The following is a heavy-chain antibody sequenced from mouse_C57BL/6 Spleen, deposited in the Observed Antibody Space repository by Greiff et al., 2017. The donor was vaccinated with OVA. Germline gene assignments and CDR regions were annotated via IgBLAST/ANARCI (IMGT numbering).Heavy chain of an antibody. CDR1: GYTFTSYW. CDR3: ARKGSSYRYFDV. CDR2: IYPSDSET. V-gene: IGHV1-61*01. J-gene: IGHJ1*03. D-gene: IGHD1-1*01. Sequence: VQLQQSGAELVRPGSSVKLSCKASGYTFTSYWMDWVKQRPGQGLEWIGNIYPSDSETHYNQKFKDKATLTVDKSSSTAYMQLSSLTSEDSAVYYCARKGSSYRYFDVWGTGTTVTVSS.